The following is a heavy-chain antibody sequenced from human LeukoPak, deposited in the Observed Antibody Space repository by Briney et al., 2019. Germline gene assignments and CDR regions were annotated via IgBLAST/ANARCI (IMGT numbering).Heavy chain of an antibody. CDR1: GGSISSSRYY. J-gene: IGHJ5*02. V-gene: IGHV4-39*01. CDR3: ARHSLYIRTPYHFDP. Sequence: KPSETLSLTCTVSGGSISSSRYYWGWIRQPPGKGLEWIGSIYYSGSTYYNPSLKSRVTISVDTSKDQFSLKLTSVTAADTAVYYCARHSLYIRTPYHFDPWGQGTLVTVSS. CDR2: IYYSGST. D-gene: IGHD2/OR15-2a*01.